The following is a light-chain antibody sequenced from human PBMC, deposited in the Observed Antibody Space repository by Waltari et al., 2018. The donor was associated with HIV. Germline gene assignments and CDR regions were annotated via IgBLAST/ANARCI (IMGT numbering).Light chain of an antibody. J-gene: IGLJ3*02. CDR1: SPPIGAHT. CDR3: ATWDDSLSWV. V-gene: IGLV1-44*01. Sequence: QSVLTQPPSASGTPGRRVTISCSGSSPPIGAHTVNWYQPLPDTAHKTLTYSNNQRPSGVPDRFSGSKSGTSASLAISGLQSEDEADYYCATWDDSLSWVFGGGTKLTVL. CDR2: SNN.